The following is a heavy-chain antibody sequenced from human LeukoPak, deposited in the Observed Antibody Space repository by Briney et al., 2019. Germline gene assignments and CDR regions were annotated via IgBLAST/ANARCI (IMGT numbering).Heavy chain of an antibody. J-gene: IGHJ6*03. V-gene: IGHV4-4*07. CDR2: IYTTGST. D-gene: IGHD5-18*01. CDR1: GASISSYY. Sequence: SETLSLTCNVSGASISSYYWSWIRQPAGKGLEWIGRIYTTGSTNYNPSLKSRVTISVDTSKNQFSLKLSSVTAADTAVYYCARTTEGGYTYNYFYYYYMDVWGKGTTVTTSS. CDR3: ARTTEGGYTYNYFYYYYMDV.